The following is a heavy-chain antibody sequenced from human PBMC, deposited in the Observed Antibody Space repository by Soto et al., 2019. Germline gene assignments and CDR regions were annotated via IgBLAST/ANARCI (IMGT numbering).Heavy chain of an antibody. J-gene: IGHJ4*02. D-gene: IGHD3-22*01. CDR3: AERDYYDSTGYYPY. CDR1: GGSISSGGYY. Sequence: SETLSLTCTVSGGSISSGGYYWSWVRQHPGKGLEWIGYIYHRGSTNYNPSLKSRVTMSVDKSKNQFSLTLSSVTAADTAVYYCAERDYYDSTGYYPYWGQGTQVTVSS. CDR2: IYHRGST. V-gene: IGHV4-31*09.